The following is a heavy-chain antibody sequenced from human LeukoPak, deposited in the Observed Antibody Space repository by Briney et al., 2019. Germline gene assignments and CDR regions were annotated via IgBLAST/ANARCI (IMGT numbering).Heavy chain of an antibody. D-gene: IGHD3-22*01. CDR2: VYYAGST. Sequence: SETLCLTCTVSGGSISSSGYYWGWIRQPPGKGLEWIGTVYYAGSTYYNPSLKSRVTISEDTSRNQFSLKLTSVTAADTAVYYCARGSGTYYYDSGGYLNWFDPWGQGILVTVSS. CDR1: GGSISSSGYY. J-gene: IGHJ5*02. V-gene: IGHV4-39*01. CDR3: ARGSGTYYYDSGGYLNWFDP.